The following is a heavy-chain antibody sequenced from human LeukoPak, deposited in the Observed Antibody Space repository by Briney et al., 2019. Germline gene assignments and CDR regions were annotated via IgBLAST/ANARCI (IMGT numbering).Heavy chain of an antibody. CDR2: ISYSGST. Sequence: PSETLSLTCAVSGVSISSGDYYWTWLRQPPGKGLEWIGYISYSGSTYYNPSLKSGITISLDTSKNQFSLKVTSVTAADTAVYYCARDENSYYMDVWGTGTTVTVPS. V-gene: IGHV4-30-4*08. J-gene: IGHJ6*03. CDR3: ARDENSYYMDV. CDR1: GVSISSGDYY.